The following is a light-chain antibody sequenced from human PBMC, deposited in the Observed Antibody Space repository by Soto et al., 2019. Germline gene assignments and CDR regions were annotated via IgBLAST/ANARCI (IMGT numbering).Light chain of an antibody. J-gene: IGKJ2*01. CDR2: EAS. CDR3: QQSYSCPDT. CDR1: QSVGSY. V-gene: IGKV3-11*01. Sequence: EIVMTQSPATLSLSPGERATLSCRASQSVGSYLSWYQQKVGQAPRLLIYEASNRATGIPARFSGSGSGTAFTLTISSLEPEDFAVYYCQQSYSCPDTFGQGTKLEIK.